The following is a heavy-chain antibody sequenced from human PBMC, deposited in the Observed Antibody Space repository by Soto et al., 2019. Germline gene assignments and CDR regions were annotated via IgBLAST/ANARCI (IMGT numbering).Heavy chain of an antibody. CDR3: ARKFSAFDY. CDR2: ISYSGSI. J-gene: IGHJ4*02. CDR1: GGSISSYQ. D-gene: IGHD1-26*01. Sequence: QVQLQESGPGLVKPSETLSLTCTVSGGSISSYQWSWIRQAPGRGLEWIGSISYSGSITYNPSLKSRVTISLDTSKNQFSLRLSSVTASDTAVYYCARKFSAFDYWGQGTLVTVSS. V-gene: IGHV4-59*01.